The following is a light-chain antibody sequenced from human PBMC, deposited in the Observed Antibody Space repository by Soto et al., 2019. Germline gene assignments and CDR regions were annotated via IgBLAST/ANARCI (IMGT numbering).Light chain of an antibody. Sequence: DIQMTQSPSSLSASVEDRVTITCRASQNINSYLNWYQQKPGKAPKVLISAASTLQSGVPSRFSGSGSGTDFTLTISSLQFEDFATYYCQQSYTIPWTFGQGTKVEIK. CDR1: QNINSY. CDR2: AAS. V-gene: IGKV1-39*01. CDR3: QQSYTIPWT. J-gene: IGKJ1*01.